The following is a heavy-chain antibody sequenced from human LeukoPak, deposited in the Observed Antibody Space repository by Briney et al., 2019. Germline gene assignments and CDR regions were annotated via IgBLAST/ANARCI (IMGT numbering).Heavy chain of an antibody. V-gene: IGHV5-51*01. D-gene: IGHD6-19*01. CDR2: IYPGDSDT. CDR1: GYRFTDYW. CDR3: ARSSAPGIAVSPFDF. J-gene: IGHJ4*02. Sequence: GESLKISCKGFGYRFTDYWIGWVRQVPGKGLEWMGIIYPGDSDTRYSPSLQGQATISAHKSISTAYLQWSSLKASDTAIFYCARSSAPGIAVSPFDFWGQGTLVTVSS.